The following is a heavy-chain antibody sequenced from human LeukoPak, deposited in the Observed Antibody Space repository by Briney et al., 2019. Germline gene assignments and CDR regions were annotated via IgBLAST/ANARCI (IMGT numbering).Heavy chain of an antibody. J-gene: IGHJ6*03. Sequence: SETLSLTCTVSGGSISSYYWSWIRQPPGKGLEWIGYIYYSGSTNYNPSLKSRVTISVDTSKNQFSLKLSSVTAADTAVYYCARVKVVPAAIMGYYYYYMDVWGKGTTVTVSS. V-gene: IGHV4-59*01. CDR2: IYYSGST. CDR1: GGSISSYY. CDR3: ARVKVVPAAIMGYYYYYMDV. D-gene: IGHD2-2*01.